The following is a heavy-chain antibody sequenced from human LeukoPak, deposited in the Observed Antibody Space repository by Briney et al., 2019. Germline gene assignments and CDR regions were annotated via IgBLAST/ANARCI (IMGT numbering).Heavy chain of an antibody. D-gene: IGHD1-7*01. Sequence: GGSLRLSCAVHEFTFSNYAMSWVRQAPGKGLEWVSVISEGGTSTYYADSVKGRFTISRDNSKNTLYLQMNSLRAEDTAVYYCAKDRRGNWNYVGDLDYWGQGTLVTVSS. CDR3: AKDRRGNWNYVGDLDY. CDR1: EFTFSNYA. V-gene: IGHV3-23*01. J-gene: IGHJ4*02. CDR2: ISEGGTST.